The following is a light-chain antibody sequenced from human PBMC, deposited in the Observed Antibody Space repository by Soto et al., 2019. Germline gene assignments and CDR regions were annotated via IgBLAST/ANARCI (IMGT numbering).Light chain of an antibody. CDR3: QQYGSSPPIT. CDR2: GAS. J-gene: IGKJ3*01. Sequence: EIVLTQSPGTLSLSPGERATLSCRASQSVSSSYLAWYQQKPGQAPRLLIYGASSRATGIPDRFSGSGSGTDFHLPISRLEPEDFAVYYCQQYGSSPPITFGPGTKVDIK. V-gene: IGKV3-20*01. CDR1: QSVSSSY.